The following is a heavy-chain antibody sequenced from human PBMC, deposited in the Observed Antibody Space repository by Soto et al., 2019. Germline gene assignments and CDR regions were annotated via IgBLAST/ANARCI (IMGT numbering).Heavy chain of an antibody. J-gene: IGHJ6*02. Sequence: SETLSLTCTVSGDSISSYYWNWIRQPPGKGPEWTGYISYSGSTNYNPSLKSRVTISVDTSKNQFSLNLSSVTAADTAVYYCAREDSSTVYGMDVWGQGTTVTVS. V-gene: IGHV4-59*01. CDR3: AREDSSTVYGMDV. CDR1: GDSISSYY. CDR2: ISYSGST. D-gene: IGHD4-4*01.